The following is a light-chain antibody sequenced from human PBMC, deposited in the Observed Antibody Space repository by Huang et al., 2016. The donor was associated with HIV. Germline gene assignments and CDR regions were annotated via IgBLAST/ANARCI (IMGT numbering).Light chain of an antibody. CDR2: GAS. CDR1: QSLRDTY. V-gene: IGKV3-20*01. Sequence: EIVLTQSPGTLSLSPGETATFSCRASQSLRDTYIAWYQQRPGQAPRLLIYGASSRATGIPDRFSGSGSVTDFTLTINRLEPQDIAVYFCLQYDRAPLTFGGGTKVEL. J-gene: IGKJ4*01. CDR3: LQYDRAPLT.